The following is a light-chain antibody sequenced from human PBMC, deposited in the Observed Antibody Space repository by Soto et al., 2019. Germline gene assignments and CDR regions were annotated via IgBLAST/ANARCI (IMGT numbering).Light chain of an antibody. CDR3: MQALQTLWT. CDR1: QSLLHSNGYNY. CDR2: LGS. J-gene: IGKJ1*01. V-gene: IGKV2-28*01. Sequence: DMVMTQSPLSLPVTPGEPASICCRSSQSLLHSNGYNYLGWYLPKPGQSPQLLIYLGSNRASGVPDRFSGSGSGTDFTLKISRVEAEDVGVYYCMQALQTLWTFGQGTKVDFK.